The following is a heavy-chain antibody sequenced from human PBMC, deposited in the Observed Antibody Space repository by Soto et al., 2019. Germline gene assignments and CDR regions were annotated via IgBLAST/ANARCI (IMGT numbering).Heavy chain of an antibody. CDR1: GGSFSGYY. J-gene: IGHJ6*03. CDR3: ARRGATMVRGDYYYYMDV. Sequence: SETLSLTCAVYGGSFSGYYWSWIRQPPGKGLEWIGEINHSGSTNYNPSLKSRVTISVDTSKNQFSLKLSSVTAADTAVYYCARRGATMVRGDYYYYMDVWGKGTTVTVSS. CDR2: INHSGST. D-gene: IGHD3-10*01. V-gene: IGHV4-34*01.